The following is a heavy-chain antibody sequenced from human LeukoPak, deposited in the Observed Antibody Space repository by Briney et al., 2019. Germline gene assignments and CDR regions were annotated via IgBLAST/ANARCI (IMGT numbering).Heavy chain of an antibody. CDR3: AKEGSSSWFRAVNWFDP. CDR1: GFTFSNYW. V-gene: IGHV3-74*01. J-gene: IGHJ5*02. D-gene: IGHD6-13*01. CDR2: IYVDGRTT. Sequence: PGGSLRLSCVASGFTFSNYWMHWVRQPPGKGLVWVSRIYVDGRTTNYADSVKGRFTISRDNAKNSLYLQMNSLRAEDTAVYYCAKEGSSSWFRAVNWFDPWGQGTLVTVSS.